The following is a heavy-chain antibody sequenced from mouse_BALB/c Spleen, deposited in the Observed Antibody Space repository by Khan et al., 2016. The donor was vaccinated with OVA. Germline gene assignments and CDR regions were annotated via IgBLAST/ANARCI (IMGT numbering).Heavy chain of an antibody. J-gene: IGHJ2*01. Sequence: EVQLVESGPGLVKPSQSLSLTCTVTGYSITTDYAWNWIRQFPGKKLEWMGFIRYSGNTKYNPSLKSRISITRDTSKNQFFLQLRSVTTEDTARYYCARVYGGDFDYWGQGTTLTVSS. D-gene: IGHD1-1*01. CDR3: ARVYGGDFDY. CDR1: GYSITTDYA. CDR2: IRYSGNT. V-gene: IGHV3-2*02.